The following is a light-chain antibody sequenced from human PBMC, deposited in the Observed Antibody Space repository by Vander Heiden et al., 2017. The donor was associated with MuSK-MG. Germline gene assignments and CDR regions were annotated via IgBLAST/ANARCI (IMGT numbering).Light chain of an antibody. Sequence: DIQMTQSPSSLSASVGDRVTITCRESQSISSYLNWYQQKPGKAPKLLIYAASSLQSGVPSRFSGSGSGTDFTLTISSLQPEDFATYYCQQSYSTPLLTFGGGTKVEIK. CDR1: QSISSY. CDR3: QQSYSTPLLT. J-gene: IGKJ4*01. V-gene: IGKV1-39*01. CDR2: AAS.